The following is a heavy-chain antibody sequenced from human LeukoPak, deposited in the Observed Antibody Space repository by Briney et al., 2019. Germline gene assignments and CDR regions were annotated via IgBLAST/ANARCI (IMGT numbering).Heavy chain of an antibody. CDR1: GYTFTAYY. CDR3: GRGHPVVPAAIPDY. J-gene: IGHJ4*02. D-gene: IGHD2-2*02. CDR2: ISPTSGDT. V-gene: IGHV1-2*02. Sequence: ASVKVSCKASGYTFTAYYMHWVRQAPGQGLEWMGWISPTSGDTNYAQKFQGRVTMARDTSITTVYMELTRLSSDDTAVYYCGRGHPVVPAAIPDYWGQGTLVTVSS.